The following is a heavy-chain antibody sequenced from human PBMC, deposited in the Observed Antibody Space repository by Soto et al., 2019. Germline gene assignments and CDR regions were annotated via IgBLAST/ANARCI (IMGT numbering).Heavy chain of an antibody. CDR1: GFTFSSYE. CDR3: ARDEGSAWYFDY. D-gene: IGHD6-19*01. V-gene: IGHV3-48*03. Sequence: LRLSCAASGFTFSSYEMNWVRQAPGKGLEWVSYISSSGSPIYYADSVKGRFTISRDNAKNSLYLQMNSLGAEDTAVYYCARDEGSAWYFDYWGQGTLVTVSS. CDR2: ISSSGSPI. J-gene: IGHJ4*02.